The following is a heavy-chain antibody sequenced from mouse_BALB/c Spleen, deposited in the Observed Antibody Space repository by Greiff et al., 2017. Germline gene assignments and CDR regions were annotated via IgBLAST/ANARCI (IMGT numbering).Heavy chain of an antibody. Sequence: EVQRVESGGGLVKPGGSLKLSCAASGFTFSSYAMSWVRQSPEKRLEWVAEISSGGSYTYYPDTVTGRFTISRDNAKNTLYLEMSSLRSEDTAMYYCARKDILYAMDYWGQGTSVTVSS. CDR2: ISSGGSYT. CDR1: GFTFSSYA. J-gene: IGHJ4*01. V-gene: IGHV5-9-4*01. CDR3: ARKDILYAMDY.